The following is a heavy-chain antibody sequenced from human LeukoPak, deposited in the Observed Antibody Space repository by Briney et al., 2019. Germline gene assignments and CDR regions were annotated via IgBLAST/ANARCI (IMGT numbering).Heavy chain of an antibody. J-gene: IGHJ4*02. D-gene: IGHD6-19*01. CDR1: GGSISNYH. CDR2: IHTSGGT. Sequence: SETLSLTCTVSGGSISNYHWTWIRQPAGKGLEWIGQIHTSGGTNYNPPLKSRVTMSIDTPENQVSLTMRSVTAADTAVYYCARRDYSSGWSFDKWGQGTLVTVSS. CDR3: ARRDYSSGWSFDK. V-gene: IGHV4-4*07.